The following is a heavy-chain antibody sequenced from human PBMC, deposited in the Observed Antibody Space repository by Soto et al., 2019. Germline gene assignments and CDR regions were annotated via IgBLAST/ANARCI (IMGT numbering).Heavy chain of an antibody. J-gene: IGHJ4*02. D-gene: IGHD3-9*01. Sequence: EVHLLGSGGDLVKPGGSLRLSCEVSGFTFNNFAMSWVRQSPGKGLEWVSTISSDGDLRHYAESVKGRFTISRDNSKSSLFLQMNSLRAEDTALYFCAKVRQRFLVILTGATNFDSWGQGTLVTVSS. CDR2: ISSDGDLR. CDR3: AKVRQRFLVILTGATNFDS. CDR1: GFTFNNFA. V-gene: IGHV3-23*01.